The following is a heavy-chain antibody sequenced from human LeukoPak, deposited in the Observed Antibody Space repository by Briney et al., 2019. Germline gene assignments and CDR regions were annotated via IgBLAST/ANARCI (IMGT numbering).Heavy chain of an antibody. Sequence: PGGSLRLSCAASGFTFSSYTMHWVRQAPGKGLEWVAVISYDGSNKYYADSVKGRFTISRDNSKNTLYLQMNSLRAEDTAVYYCAKDGDCSSTSCHYYYGMDVWGQGTTVTVSS. CDR3: AKDGDCSSTSCHYYYGMDV. D-gene: IGHD2-2*03. J-gene: IGHJ6*02. V-gene: IGHV3-30*04. CDR2: ISYDGSNK. CDR1: GFTFSSYT.